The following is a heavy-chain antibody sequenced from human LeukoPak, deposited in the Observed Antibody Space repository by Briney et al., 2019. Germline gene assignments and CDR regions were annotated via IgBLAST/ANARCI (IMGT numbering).Heavy chain of an antibody. J-gene: IGHJ4*02. D-gene: IGHD4-17*01. V-gene: IGHV3-9*01. CDR1: GFTFDDYA. CDR2: ISWNSGSI. CDR3: AKGDGYGDYSLDF. Sequence: QPGRSLRLSCAASGFTFDDYAMHWVRQAPGKGLEWVSGISWNSGSIGYADSVKGRFTISRDNAGNSLYLQMNSLRPEDTALYHCAKGDGYGDYSLDFWGQGTLVTVSS.